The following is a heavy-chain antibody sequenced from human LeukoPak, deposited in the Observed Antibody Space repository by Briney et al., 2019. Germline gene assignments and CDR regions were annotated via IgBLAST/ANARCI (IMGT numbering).Heavy chain of an antibody. D-gene: IGHD3-10*01. CDR3: ARGFYGSVTYYNAEKHGMDV. CDR2: ISSSGSTI. CDR1: GFTFSDYY. V-gene: IGHV3-11*04. J-gene: IGHJ6*02. Sequence: SGGSLRLSCAASGFTFSDYYMSWIRQAPGKGLEWVSYISSSGSTIYYADSVKGRFTISRDNAKNSLYLQMNSLRAEDTAVYYCARGFYGSVTYYNAEKHGMDVWGQGTTVTVSS.